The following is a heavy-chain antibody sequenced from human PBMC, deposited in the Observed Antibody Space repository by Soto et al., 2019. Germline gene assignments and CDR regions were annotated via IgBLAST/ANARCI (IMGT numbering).Heavy chain of an antibody. CDR3: ASGFHYGSGSGLTSGY. D-gene: IGHD3-10*01. J-gene: IGHJ4*02. CDR2: ISFDGSDK. CDR1: GFTFSSYA. Sequence: QVQLVESGGGVVQPGKSLRLSCAASGFTFSSYAMHWVRQAPGKGLEWVAFISFDGSDKYYTDSVKGRFTISRDNSKYTLYLQMNSLRAEDTAVFYCASGFHYGSGSGLTSGYWGQGTLVTVSS. V-gene: IGHV3-30-3*01.